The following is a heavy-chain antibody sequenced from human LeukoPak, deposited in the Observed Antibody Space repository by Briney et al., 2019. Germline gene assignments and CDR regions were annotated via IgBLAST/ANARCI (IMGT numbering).Heavy chain of an antibody. Sequence: PSETLSHTCTVSGGSISSYYWSWIRQPPGKGLEWIGYIYYSGSTNHNPSLKSRVTISVDTSKNQFSLKLSSVTAADTAVYYCARAGPVGIAAAREAFDIWGQGTMVTVSS. D-gene: IGHD6-13*01. CDR2: IYYSGST. CDR1: GGSISSYY. CDR3: ARAGPVGIAAAREAFDI. V-gene: IGHV4-59*01. J-gene: IGHJ3*02.